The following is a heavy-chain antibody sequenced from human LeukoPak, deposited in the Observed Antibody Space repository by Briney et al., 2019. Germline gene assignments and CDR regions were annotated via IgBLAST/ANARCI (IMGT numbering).Heavy chain of an antibody. Sequence: GGSLRLSCAASGFTFDDYGMSWVRQAPGKGLEWVSGINWNGGSTGYADSVKGRFTTSRDNAKNSLYLQMNSLRAEDTALYYCAREVVPAAMVRYYYMDVWGKGTTVTSSS. CDR3: AREVVPAAMVRYYYMDV. CDR1: GFTFDDYG. D-gene: IGHD2-2*01. J-gene: IGHJ6*03. V-gene: IGHV3-20*04. CDR2: INWNGGST.